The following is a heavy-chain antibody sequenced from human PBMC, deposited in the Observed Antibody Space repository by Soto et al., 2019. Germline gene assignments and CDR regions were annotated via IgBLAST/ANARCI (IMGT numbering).Heavy chain of an antibody. D-gene: IGHD5-12*01. Sequence: PGGSLRLSCAASGFTFSSYSMNWVRQAPGKGLEWVSSISSSSSYIYYADSVKGRFTISRDNAKNSLYLQMNSLRAEDTAVYYCARARRRDGYNADYWGQGTLVTVYS. CDR3: ARARRRDGYNADY. J-gene: IGHJ4*02. CDR2: ISSSSSYI. CDR1: GFTFSSYS. V-gene: IGHV3-21*01.